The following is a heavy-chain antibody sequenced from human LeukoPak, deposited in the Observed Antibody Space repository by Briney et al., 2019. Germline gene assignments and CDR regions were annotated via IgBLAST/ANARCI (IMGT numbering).Heavy chain of an antibody. CDR3: ARAVSSSWHTFHY. CDR2: ISYDGSNE. V-gene: IGHV3-30*14. J-gene: IGHJ4*02. D-gene: IGHD6-13*01. CDR1: GFTFSNYP. Sequence: GGSLRLSCAASGFTFSNYPMHWVRHAPGKGLEWATIISYDGSNEYYADSVKGRFTISRDNSKNTLYLQMNSLRADDTAVYYCARAVSSSWHTFHYWGQGTLVTVSS.